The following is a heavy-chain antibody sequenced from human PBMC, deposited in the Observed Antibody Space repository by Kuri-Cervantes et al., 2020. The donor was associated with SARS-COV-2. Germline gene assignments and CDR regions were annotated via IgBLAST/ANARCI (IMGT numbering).Heavy chain of an antibody. CDR3: ARDQYDFWSGYLRGIGDV. J-gene: IGHJ6*02. CDR2: ISYDGSNK. CDR1: GFTFSSYA. Sequence: GESLKISCAASGFTFSSYAMHWVRQAPGKGLEWVAVISYDGSNKYHADSVKGRFTISRDNSKNTLYLQMNSLRAEDTAVYYCARDQYDFWSGYLRGIGDVWGQGTTVTVSS. V-gene: IGHV3-30-3*01. D-gene: IGHD3-3*01.